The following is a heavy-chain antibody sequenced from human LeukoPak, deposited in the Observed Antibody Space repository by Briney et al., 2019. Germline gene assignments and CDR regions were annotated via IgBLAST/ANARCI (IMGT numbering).Heavy chain of an antibody. CDR2: ISSSTDTI. CDR3: VRDYYDSSGYYSTPS. D-gene: IGHD3-22*01. Sequence: PGGSLRLSCAASGLTFTSYSMNWVRQAPGKGLEWISYISSSTDTIYYAGSVKGRFTISRDNAKNSLYLQMNGLRAEDTAVYYCVRDYYDSSGYYSTPSWGQGTLVTVSS. J-gene: IGHJ5*02. CDR1: GLTFTSYS. V-gene: IGHV3-48*01.